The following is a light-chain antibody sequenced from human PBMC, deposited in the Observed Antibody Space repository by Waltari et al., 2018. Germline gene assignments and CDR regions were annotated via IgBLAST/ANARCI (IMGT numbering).Light chain of an antibody. V-gene: IGLV2-23*01. CDR2: EGT. Sequence: QSALTQPASVSGSPGPSIPISCTGTSSDVGSSNLFSWYQHHPGKAPKLMIYEGTQRPSGVSDRFSGSKSGDTASLTISGLQAEDEADYYCCSYVRYITWVFGRGTKLTVL. CDR3: CSYVRYITWV. J-gene: IGLJ3*02. CDR1: SSDVGSSNL.